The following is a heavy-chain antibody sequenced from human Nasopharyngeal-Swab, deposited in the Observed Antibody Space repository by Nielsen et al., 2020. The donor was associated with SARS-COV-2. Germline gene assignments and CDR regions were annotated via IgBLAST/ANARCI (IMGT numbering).Heavy chain of an antibody. Sequence: WVRQAPGQGLEWMGRISAYNGNTNYAQKLQGRVTMTTDTSTSTAYMELRSLRSDDTAVYYCARDRRGGYCSSTSCYGNDYWGQGTLVTVSS. V-gene: IGHV1-18*01. J-gene: IGHJ4*02. CDR2: ISAYNGNT. D-gene: IGHD2-2*01. CDR3: ARDRRGGYCSSTSCYGNDY.